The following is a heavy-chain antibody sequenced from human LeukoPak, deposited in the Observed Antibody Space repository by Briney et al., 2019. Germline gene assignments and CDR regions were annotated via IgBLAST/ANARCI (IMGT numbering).Heavy chain of an antibody. Sequence: PGGSLRLSCAASGFTSSSYGMTWVRQAPGKGLEWVAIISNDGSNKYYADSVKGRFTISIDNSKNTLYLQMNSLRAEDTATYYCAKGGVFVYGSGSLGWGPYFDYWGQGTLVTVSS. J-gene: IGHJ4*02. CDR3: AKGGVFVYGSGSLGWGPYFDY. CDR1: GFTSSSYG. D-gene: IGHD3-10*01. CDR2: ISNDGSNK. V-gene: IGHV3-30*18.